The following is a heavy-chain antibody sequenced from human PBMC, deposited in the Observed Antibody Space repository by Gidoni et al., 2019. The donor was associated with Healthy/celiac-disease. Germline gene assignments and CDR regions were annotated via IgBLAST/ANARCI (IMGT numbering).Heavy chain of an antibody. J-gene: IGHJ4*02. CDR2: INHSGST. Sequence: QVQLQQWGAGLLKPSETLSLTCAVYGGSFSGYYWSWIRQPPGKGLEWIGEINHSGSTNYNPSLKSRVTISVDTSKNPFSLKLSSVTAADTAVYYCARMKTIFGVVIMGLDYWGQGTLVTVSS. V-gene: IGHV4-34*01. CDR1: GGSFSGYY. D-gene: IGHD3-3*01. CDR3: ARMKTIFGVVIMGLDY.